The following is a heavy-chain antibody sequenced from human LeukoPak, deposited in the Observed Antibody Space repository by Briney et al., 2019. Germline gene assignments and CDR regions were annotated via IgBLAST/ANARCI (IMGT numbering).Heavy chain of an antibody. D-gene: IGHD6-13*01. Sequence: ASVKVSCKASGYTFTGYYMHWVRQAPGQGLEWMGWINPNSGGTNYAQKFQGRVTMTRDTSISTAYMELSRLRSDDTAVYYCARLKQQLVPHDAFDIWGQGTVVTVSS. J-gene: IGHJ3*02. V-gene: IGHV1-2*02. CDR2: INPNSGGT. CDR1: GYTFTGYY. CDR3: ARLKQQLVPHDAFDI.